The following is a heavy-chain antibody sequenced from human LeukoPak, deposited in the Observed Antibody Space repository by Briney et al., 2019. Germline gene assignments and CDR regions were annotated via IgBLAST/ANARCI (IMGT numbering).Heavy chain of an antibody. CDR3: ARAYYDFWSGYYTGGGYYYYYMDV. CDR2: IYYSGST. D-gene: IGHD3-3*01. J-gene: IGHJ6*03. CDR1: GGSITGTTYY. Sequence: SETLSLTCSVSGGSITGTTYYWAWIRQPPGKGLEWIGSIYYSGSTYYNPSLKSRVTISVDTSKNQFSLKLSSVTAADTAVYYCARAYYDFWSGYYTGGGYYYYYMDVWGKGTTVTVSS. V-gene: IGHV4-39*01.